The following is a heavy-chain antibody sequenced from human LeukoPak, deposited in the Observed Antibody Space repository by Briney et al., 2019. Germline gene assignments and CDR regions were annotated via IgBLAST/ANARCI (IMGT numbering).Heavy chain of an antibody. V-gene: IGHV4-39*01. CDR2: IYYSGST. CDR1: GGSVISSSYY. J-gene: IGHJ4*02. D-gene: IGHD1-14*01. Sequence: KPSETLSLTCTVSGGSVISSSYYWGWIRQPPGKGLEWIGSIYYSGSTYYNPSLNSRVPISVDTSKNQFCLKVTSVTAADTAVYYCARQTGAGGDFDYWGQGTLVTVSS. CDR3: ARQTGAGGDFDY.